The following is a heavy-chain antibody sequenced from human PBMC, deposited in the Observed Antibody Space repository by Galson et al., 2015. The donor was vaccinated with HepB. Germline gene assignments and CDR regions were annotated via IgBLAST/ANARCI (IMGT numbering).Heavy chain of an antibody. V-gene: IGHV3-23*01. CDR2: ISGSVGST. Sequence: SLRLSCAASGFTFSTYAMSWVRQAPGQGLEWVSAISGSVGSTYYADSVKGRFTISRDNSKNTLYLQMNSLRVEDTAVYYCARGLREGRWDWFDPWGQGTLVTVSS. CDR3: ARGLREGRWDWFDP. J-gene: IGHJ5*02. D-gene: IGHD5/OR15-5a*01. CDR1: GFTFSTYA.